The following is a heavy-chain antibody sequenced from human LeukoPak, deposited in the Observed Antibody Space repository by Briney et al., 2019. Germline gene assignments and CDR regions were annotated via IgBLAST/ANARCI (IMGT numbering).Heavy chain of an antibody. J-gene: IGHJ4*02. CDR1: GYSISSSNW. CDR2: IYYSGST. V-gene: IGHV4-28*01. CDR3: ARGSYSSSWYSPTFDY. Sequence: PSETLSLTCAVSGYSISSSNWWGWVRQPPGKGLEWIGYIYYSGSTDYNPSPKSRVTMSVGTSKNQFSLKLISVTAMDTAVYYCARGSYSSSWYSPTFDYWGQGTLVTVSS. D-gene: IGHD6-13*01.